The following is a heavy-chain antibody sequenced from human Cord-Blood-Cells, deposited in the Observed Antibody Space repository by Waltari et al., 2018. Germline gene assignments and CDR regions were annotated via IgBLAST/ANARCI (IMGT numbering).Heavy chain of an antibody. CDR3: ARDRSGWSSTFFDY. V-gene: IGHV3-21*01. CDR1: GFTFSSYS. Sequence: EVQLVEFGGGLVKPGGSLRLSCAASGFTFSSYSMNWVRQAPGKGLEWVSSISSSSSYISYADSVKGRFTISRDNAKNSLYLQMNSLRAEDTAVYYCARDRSGWSSTFFDYWGQGTLVTVSS. D-gene: IGHD6-19*01. CDR2: ISSSSSYI. J-gene: IGHJ4*02.